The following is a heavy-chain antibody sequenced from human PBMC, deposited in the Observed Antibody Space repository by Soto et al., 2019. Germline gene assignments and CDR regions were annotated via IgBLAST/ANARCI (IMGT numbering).Heavy chain of an antibody. CDR1: GFTFSSYA. J-gene: IGHJ4*02. V-gene: IGHV3-23*01. Sequence: GGSLRLSCAASGFTFSSYAMSWVRQAPGKGLEWVSAISGSGGSTYYADSAKGRFTISRDNSKNTLYLQMNSLRAEDTAVYYCAKGRYSYGYYFDYWGQGTLVTVSS. CDR2: ISGSGGST. CDR3: AKGRYSYGYYFDY. D-gene: IGHD5-18*01.